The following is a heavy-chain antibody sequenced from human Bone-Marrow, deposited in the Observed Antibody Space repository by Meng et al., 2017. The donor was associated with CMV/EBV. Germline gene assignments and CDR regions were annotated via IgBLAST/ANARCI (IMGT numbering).Heavy chain of an antibody. CDR1: GFTFSSYS. CDR2: ISSSSSYI. V-gene: IGHV3-21*01. J-gene: IGHJ6*02. Sequence: GESLKISCAASGFTFSSYSMNWVRQAPGKGLEWVSSISSSSSYIYYADSVKGRFTISRDNAKNSLYLQMNSLRAEDTAVYYCARDTVFGVVNYGMDVWGQGTTVTVSS. D-gene: IGHD3-3*01. CDR3: ARDTVFGVVNYGMDV.